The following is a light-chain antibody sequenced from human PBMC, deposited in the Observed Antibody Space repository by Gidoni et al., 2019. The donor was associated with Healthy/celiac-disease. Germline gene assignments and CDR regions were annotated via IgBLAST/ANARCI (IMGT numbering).Light chain of an antibody. CDR3: SSYTSSSTGV. V-gene: IGLV2-14*01. J-gene: IGLJ2*01. CDR2: DVS. CDR1: SSDVGGYNS. Sequence: QSALTQPASVSWSPGQSITISCTGTSSDVGGYNSVSWYQQHPGKAPKLMIYDVSNRPSGVSNRFSGSKSGNTASLTISGLQAEDEADYYCSSYTSSSTGVFGGGTKLTVL.